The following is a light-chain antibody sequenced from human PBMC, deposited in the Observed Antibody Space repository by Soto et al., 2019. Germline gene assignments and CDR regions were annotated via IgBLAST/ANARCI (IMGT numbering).Light chain of an antibody. J-gene: IGLJ2*01. CDR2: RNN. CDR1: SSNIGRNT. Sequence: QSVLTQSPSASGTPGQRVTISCSGSSSNIGRNTVNWYQQLPGTAPQLLIYRNNQRPSGVPDRFSGSKSGTSASLTISGLQSDDEADYYCAAWDDGLIGSVVFGGGTKVTVL. CDR3: AAWDDGLIGSVV. V-gene: IGLV1-44*01.